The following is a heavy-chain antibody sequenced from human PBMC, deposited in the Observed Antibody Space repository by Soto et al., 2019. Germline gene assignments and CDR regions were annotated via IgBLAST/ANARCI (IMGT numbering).Heavy chain of an antibody. V-gene: IGHV4-59*12. D-gene: IGHD3-10*01. CDR3: ARVSGIYYYGMDV. CDR1: GGSISSYY. J-gene: IGHJ6*02. CDR2: IYYSGST. Sequence: SETLSLTCTVSGGSISSYYWSWIRQPPGKGLEWIGEIYYSGSTNYNPSLKSRVTISVDTSKNQVSLKLSSVTAADTAVYYCARVSGIYYYGMDVWGQGTTVTVSS.